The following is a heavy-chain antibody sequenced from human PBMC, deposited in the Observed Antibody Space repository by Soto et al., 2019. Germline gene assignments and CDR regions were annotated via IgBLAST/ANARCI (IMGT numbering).Heavy chain of an antibody. CDR2: IIPIFGTA. CDR3: ARGKVSGWGPVAY. V-gene: IGHV1-69*06. Sequence: QVQLVQSGAEVNKPGSSVKVSCKASGGTFSSYAISWLRQAPGQGLEWMGGIIPIFGTANYAQKFQGGVTLTADKSTSTAYMELSSLRSGDTSVYYCARGKVSGWGPVAYWGQGTLVTVSS. D-gene: IGHD6-19*01. CDR1: GGTFSSYA. J-gene: IGHJ4*02.